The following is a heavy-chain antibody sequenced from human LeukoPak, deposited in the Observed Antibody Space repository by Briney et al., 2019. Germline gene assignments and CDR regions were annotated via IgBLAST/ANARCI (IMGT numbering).Heavy chain of an antibody. CDR1: GGSVSSSSYY. D-gene: IGHD6-13*01. CDR2: IYYSGST. J-gene: IGHJ6*03. Sequence: SETLSLTCTVSGGSVSSSSYYWVWIRQPPGKEREWIGSIYYSGSTYYNPPLSSRVTISVDPSKNQFSLKLSSVTAADTAVYYCARVSAAAPTMRDYYYYMDVWGKGTTVTVSS. CDR3: ARVSAAAPTMRDYYYYMDV. V-gene: IGHV4-39*07.